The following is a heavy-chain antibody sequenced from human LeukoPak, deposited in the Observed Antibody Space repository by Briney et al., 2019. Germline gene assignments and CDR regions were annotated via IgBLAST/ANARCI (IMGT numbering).Heavy chain of an antibody. Sequence: PGGSLRLSCAASGFTFSSYWMSWVRQAPGKGLEWVANIKQDGSEKYYVDSVKGQFTISRDNAKKSLYLQMNSLRAEDTAVYYCARGSGGDYFDYWGQGTLVTVSS. J-gene: IGHJ4*02. CDR3: ARGSGGDYFDY. D-gene: IGHD1-26*01. CDR2: IKQDGSEK. V-gene: IGHV3-7*01. CDR1: GFTFSSYW.